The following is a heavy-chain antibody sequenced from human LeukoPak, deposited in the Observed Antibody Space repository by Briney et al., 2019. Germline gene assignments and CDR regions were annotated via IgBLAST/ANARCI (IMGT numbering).Heavy chain of an antibody. Sequence: ASVKVSCKASGHTFVSYGISWVRQAPGRGLEWMGWISGYNGKINYAQKFQGRVTMTTDTFTSTAYLELRSLTSEDTAVYYCARRFCSSVSCYDDDAFDVWGQGTLVTVSS. CDR2: ISGYNGKI. V-gene: IGHV1-18*01. CDR1: GHTFVSYG. J-gene: IGHJ3*01. CDR3: ARRFCSSVSCYDDDAFDV. D-gene: IGHD2-2*01.